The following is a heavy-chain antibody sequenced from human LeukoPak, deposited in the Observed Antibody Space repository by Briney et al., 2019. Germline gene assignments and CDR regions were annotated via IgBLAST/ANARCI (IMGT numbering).Heavy chain of an antibody. V-gene: IGHV3-23*01. Sequence: TGGSLRLSCAVSGFTLSTYAMSWVRQAPGKGLEWVSAISGSGGSTYYADSVKGRFTISRDNSKNTLYLQMNSLRAEDTAVYYCAKGQNYYDSSAFDYWGQGTLVTVSS. J-gene: IGHJ4*02. CDR2: ISGSGGST. CDR3: AKGQNYYDSSAFDY. D-gene: IGHD3-22*01. CDR1: GFTLSTYA.